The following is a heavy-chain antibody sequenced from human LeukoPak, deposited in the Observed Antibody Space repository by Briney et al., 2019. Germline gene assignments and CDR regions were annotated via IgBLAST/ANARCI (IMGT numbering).Heavy chain of an antibody. Sequence: SETLSLTCTVSGGSFTSGSYYWSWIRQPPGKGLEWIASIYHTGSTKYNPSLKTRVTISVDTSKNQFSLNLTSVTAADTAVYYCARSNGGYNWFDPWGQGTLVTVSS. D-gene: IGHD2-15*01. CDR2: IYHTGST. CDR3: ARSNGGYNWFDP. V-gene: IGHV4-61*01. J-gene: IGHJ5*02. CDR1: GGSFTSGSYY.